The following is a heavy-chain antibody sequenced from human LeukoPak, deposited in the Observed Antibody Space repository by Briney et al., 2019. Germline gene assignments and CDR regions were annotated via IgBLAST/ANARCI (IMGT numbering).Heavy chain of an antibody. CDR3: ARAAAAMNDY. J-gene: IGHJ4*02. D-gene: IGHD2-2*01. Sequence: PGGSLRLSCATSGFTFSNYGMHWVRQAPGKGLEWVAVISYDGSNKYYADSVKGRFTISRDNSKNTLYLQMNSLRAEDTAVYYCARAAAAMNDYWGQGTLVTVSS. CDR1: GFTFSNYG. V-gene: IGHV3-30*19. CDR2: ISYDGSNK.